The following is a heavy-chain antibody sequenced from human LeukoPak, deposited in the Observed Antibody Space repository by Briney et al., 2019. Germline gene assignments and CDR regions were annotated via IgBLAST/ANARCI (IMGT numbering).Heavy chain of an antibody. D-gene: IGHD5-24*01. CDR2: MNPNSGNT. CDR3: ARVIRRRWLQYVYFDY. V-gene: IGHV1-8*02. Sequence: ASVTVSCKASGYTFTDYYIHWVRQAPGQGLEWMGWMNPNSGNTGYAQKFQGRVTMNRNTSISTAYMELSSLRSEDTAVYYCARVIRRRWLQYVYFDYWGQGNLVTVSS. CDR1: GYTFTDYY. J-gene: IGHJ4*02.